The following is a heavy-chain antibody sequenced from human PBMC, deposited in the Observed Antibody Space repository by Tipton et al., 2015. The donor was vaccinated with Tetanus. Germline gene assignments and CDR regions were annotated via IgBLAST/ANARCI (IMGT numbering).Heavy chain of an antibody. D-gene: IGHD2-8*02. CDR3: ARVLRFSAAGGWADAFDL. Sequence: TLSLTCSVSGASTRDFYWSWIRQPAGKRLEWIGRIYGSGATIYNPSLRTRVTMPMAKSRNQFSLQLTSVTAADTAVYYCARVLRFSAAGGWADAFDLWGLGTLVTVSS. CDR2: IYGSGAT. CDR1: GASTRDFY. V-gene: IGHV4-4*07. J-gene: IGHJ3*01.